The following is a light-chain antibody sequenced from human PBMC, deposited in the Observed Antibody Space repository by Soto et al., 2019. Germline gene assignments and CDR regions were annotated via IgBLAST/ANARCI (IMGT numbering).Light chain of an antibody. J-gene: IGKJ2*01. V-gene: IGKV4-1*01. CDR2: WAS. CDR1: QSVLYSSNNKND. CDR3: QQYYSPSYT. Sequence: DIVMTQSPDSLAVSLGERATINCKSSQSVLYSSNNKNDLGWYQQKPGQPPKLLIYWASTRESGVPDRFSGSGSVTDFTLTINSLQAEDVAVYYCQQYYSPSYTFGQGTKLEIK.